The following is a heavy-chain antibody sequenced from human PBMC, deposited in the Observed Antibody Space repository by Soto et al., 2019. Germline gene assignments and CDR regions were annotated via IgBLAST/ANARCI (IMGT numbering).Heavy chain of an antibody. J-gene: IGHJ6*02. D-gene: IGHD6-19*01. CDR3: ARGARIAVAGTDGYYYYGMDV. Sequence: VKVSCKASCYTFTSYGISWVRQAPGQGLEWMGWISAYNVNTNYAQKLQGRVTMTTDTSTSTAYMELRSLRSDDTAVYYCARGARIAVAGTDGYYYYGMDVWGQGTTVTVSS. V-gene: IGHV1-18*01. CDR2: ISAYNVNT. CDR1: CYTFTSYG.